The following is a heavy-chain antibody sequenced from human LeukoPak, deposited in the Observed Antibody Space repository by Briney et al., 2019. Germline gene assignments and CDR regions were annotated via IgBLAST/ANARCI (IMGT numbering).Heavy chain of an antibody. CDR3: ARRERWLQIGAFDI. CDR2: IHHSGST. Sequence: PSETLSLTCAVYGGSFSGYYWSWIRQPPGKGLEWIGEIHHSGSTNYNPSLKSRVTISVDTSKNQFSLKLSSVTAADTAVDYCARRERWLQIGAFDIWGQGTMVTVSS. V-gene: IGHV4-34*01. D-gene: IGHD5-24*01. J-gene: IGHJ3*02. CDR1: GGSFSGYY.